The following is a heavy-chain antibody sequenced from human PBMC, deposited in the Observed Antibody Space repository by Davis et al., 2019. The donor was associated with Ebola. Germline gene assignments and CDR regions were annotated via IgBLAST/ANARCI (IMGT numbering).Heavy chain of an antibody. Sequence: PSETLSLTCAVYGGSFSGYYWSWIRQPPGKGLEWIGEINHSGSTNYNPSLKSRVTISVDTSKNQFSLKLSSVTAADTAVYYCARDQGSSGWIDYWGQGTLVTVSS. CDR3: ARDQGSSGWIDY. J-gene: IGHJ4*02. V-gene: IGHV4-34*09. CDR2: INHSGST. D-gene: IGHD6-19*01. CDR1: GGSFSGYY.